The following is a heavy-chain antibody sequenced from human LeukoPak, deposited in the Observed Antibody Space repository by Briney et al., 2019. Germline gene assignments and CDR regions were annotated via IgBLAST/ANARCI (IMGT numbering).Heavy chain of an antibody. CDR2: ISSSSSYI. J-gene: IGHJ4*02. CDR3: ARGKVVVSDY. D-gene: IGHD3-22*01. Sequence: GGSLRLSCAASGFTFSSYSMNWVRQAPGKGLEGVSSISSSSSYIYYADSVKGRFTISRDNAKNSLYLQMNSLRGEDTAVYYCARGKVVVSDYWGQGTLVTVSS. CDR1: GFTFSSYS. V-gene: IGHV3-21*01.